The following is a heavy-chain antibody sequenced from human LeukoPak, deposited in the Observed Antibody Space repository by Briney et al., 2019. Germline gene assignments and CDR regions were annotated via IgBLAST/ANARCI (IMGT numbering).Heavy chain of an antibody. CDR3: ATEGEWLGSLDY. Sequence: ASGKVSCKVSGYTLTELSMHWVRQAPGKGLEWMGGFDPEDGETIYAQKFQGRVTMTEDTSTDTAYMELSSLRSEDTAVYYCATEGEWLGSLDYWGQGTLVTVSS. D-gene: IGHD6-19*01. J-gene: IGHJ4*02. CDR1: GYTLTELS. CDR2: FDPEDGET. V-gene: IGHV1-24*01.